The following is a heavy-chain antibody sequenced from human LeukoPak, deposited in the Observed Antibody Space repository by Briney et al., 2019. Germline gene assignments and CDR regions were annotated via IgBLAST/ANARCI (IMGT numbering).Heavy chain of an antibody. V-gene: IGHV3-23*01. CDR1: GFTFSSYA. J-gene: IGHJ4*02. CDR2: ISGSGGNT. CDR3: AKETFYYGSGSFMGY. Sequence: GGSLRLSCAASGFTFSSYAMSWVRQAPGKGLEWVSGISGSGGNTYYADSVKGRFTVSRDNSKNTLYLQMNGLRAEDTAVYYCAKETFYYGSGSFMGYWGQGTLVTVSS. D-gene: IGHD3-10*01.